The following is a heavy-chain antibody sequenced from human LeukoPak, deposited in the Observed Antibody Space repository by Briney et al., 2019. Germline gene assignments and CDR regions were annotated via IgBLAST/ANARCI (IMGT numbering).Heavy chain of an antibody. CDR1: GFTFDDYA. Sequence: GGSLRLSCAASGFTFDDYAMHWVRQAPGKGLEWVSGISWNSGSIGYADSVKGRFTISRDNAKNSLYLQMNSLRAEDTALYYCAKDIGYQWLVGFDYWGQGTLVTVSS. CDR2: ISWNSGSI. J-gene: IGHJ4*02. CDR3: AKDIGYQWLVGFDY. V-gene: IGHV3-9*01. D-gene: IGHD6-19*01.